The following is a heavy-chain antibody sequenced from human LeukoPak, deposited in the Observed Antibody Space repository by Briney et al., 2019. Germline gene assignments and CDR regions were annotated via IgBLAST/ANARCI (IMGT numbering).Heavy chain of an antibody. CDR1: GYTFTSYY. Sequence: ASVKVSCKASGYTFTSYYMHWVRQAPGQGLEWMGIINPSGGSTSYAQKFQGRVTMTRDTSISTAYMELSRPRSDDTAVYYCARDGDTAMVRSSSEHDYWGQGTLVTVSS. CDR3: ARDGDTAMVRSSSEHDY. J-gene: IGHJ4*02. CDR2: INPSGGST. V-gene: IGHV1-46*01. D-gene: IGHD5-18*01.